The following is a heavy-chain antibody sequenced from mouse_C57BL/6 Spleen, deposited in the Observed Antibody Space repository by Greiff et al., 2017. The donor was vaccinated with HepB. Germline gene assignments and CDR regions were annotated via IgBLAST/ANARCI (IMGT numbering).Heavy chain of an antibody. V-gene: IGHV1-9*01. CDR3: ARNGYYDAMDN. Sequence: QVQLQQSGAELLKPGASVKLSCTATGYTFTGYWIEWVKQRPGHGLEWIGEILPGSGSTNYNEQFKGKATVTADTSSNTAYMQHSSLTTEDAAIYYCARNGYYDAMDNWGQGTSVTVSS. CDR2: ILPGSGST. J-gene: IGHJ4*01. D-gene: IGHD2-2*01. CDR1: GYTFTGYW.